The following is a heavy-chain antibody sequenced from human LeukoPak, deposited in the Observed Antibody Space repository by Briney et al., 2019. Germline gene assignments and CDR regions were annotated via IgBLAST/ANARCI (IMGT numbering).Heavy chain of an antibody. J-gene: IGHJ3*02. CDR1: GFTFSSYA. CDR3: TKDATPSRYCSGTSCYAFDI. Sequence: GGSLRLSCAASGFTFSSYAMSWVRQAPGKGLEWVSAISGSGGSAYYADSVKGRLTISRDNSKNTLYLQMNSLRAEDTAVYYCTKDATPSRYCSGTSCYAFDIWGQGTMLTVSS. V-gene: IGHV3-23*01. D-gene: IGHD2-2*01. CDR2: ISGSGGSA.